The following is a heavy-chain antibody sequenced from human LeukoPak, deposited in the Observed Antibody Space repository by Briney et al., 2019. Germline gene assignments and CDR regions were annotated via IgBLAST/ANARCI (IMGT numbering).Heavy chain of an antibody. D-gene: IGHD3-9*01. CDR3: AKDATWGRHFDWLLPLDY. Sequence: TGGSLRLSCAASGFTFSSYAMSWVRQAPGKGLEWVSAISGSGGSTYYADSVKGRFTISRDNSKNTLYLQMNSLRAEDTAVYYCAKDATWGRHFDWLLPLDYWGQGTLVTVSS. V-gene: IGHV3-23*01. CDR2: ISGSGGST. J-gene: IGHJ4*02. CDR1: GFTFSSYA.